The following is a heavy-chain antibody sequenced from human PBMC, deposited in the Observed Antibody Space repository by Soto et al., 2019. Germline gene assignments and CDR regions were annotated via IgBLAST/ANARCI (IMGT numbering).Heavy chain of an antibody. V-gene: IGHV4-30-4*01. J-gene: IGHJ6*02. Sequence: PSETLSLTCTVSGGSISSGDYYWSWIRQPPGKGLEWIGYIYYSGSTYYNPSLKSRVTISVDTSKNQSSLKLSSVTAADTAVYYCARAPSDYGDYDGPSYYYYGMDVWGQGTTVTVSS. CDR3: ARAPSDYGDYDGPSYYYYGMDV. CDR2: IYYSGST. CDR1: GGSISSGDYY. D-gene: IGHD4-17*01.